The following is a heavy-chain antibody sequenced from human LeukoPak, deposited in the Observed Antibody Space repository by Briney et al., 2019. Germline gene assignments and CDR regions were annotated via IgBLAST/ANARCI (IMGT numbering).Heavy chain of an antibody. V-gene: IGHV3-7*01. Sequence: PGGSLKLSCAASGFTFSGSAMHWFRQAPGKGLEWVANIKRDGSEKYYVDSVKGRFTISRDNAKNSLYLQMNSLRAEDTAVYYCARDNSGGYYYYGMDVWGQGTTVTVSS. CDR2: IKRDGSEK. CDR3: ARDNSGGYYYYGMDV. CDR1: GFTFSGSA. J-gene: IGHJ6*02. D-gene: IGHD6-19*01.